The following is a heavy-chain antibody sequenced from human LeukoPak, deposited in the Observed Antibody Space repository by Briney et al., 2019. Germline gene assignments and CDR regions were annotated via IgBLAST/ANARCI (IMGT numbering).Heavy chain of an antibody. CDR3: ASERRGSGRGGDAFDV. CDR1: GYSFTSYW. CDR2: IYPGDSDT. V-gene: IGHV5-51*01. D-gene: IGHD1-26*01. Sequence: GESLQISCKGSGYSFTSYWIGWVRQMPGKGLEWMGIIYPGDSDTRYSPSFQGQVTISADKSISTAYLQWSSLKASDTAIYYCASERRGSGRGGDAFDVWGQGTMVTVSS. J-gene: IGHJ3*01.